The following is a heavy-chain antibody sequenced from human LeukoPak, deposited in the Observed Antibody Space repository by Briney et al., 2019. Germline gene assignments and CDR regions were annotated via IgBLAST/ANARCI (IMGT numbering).Heavy chain of an antibody. CDR2: IIPILGIA. CDR3: ARDVSSSWGNDAFDI. D-gene: IGHD6-13*01. CDR1: GGTFSSYA. Sequence: ASVKVSCKASGGTFSSYAISWVRQAPGQGLEWMGRIIPILGIANYAQKFQGRVTITADKSTSTAHMELSSLRSEDTAVYYCARDVSSSWGNDAFDIWGQGTMVTVSS. J-gene: IGHJ3*02. V-gene: IGHV1-69*04.